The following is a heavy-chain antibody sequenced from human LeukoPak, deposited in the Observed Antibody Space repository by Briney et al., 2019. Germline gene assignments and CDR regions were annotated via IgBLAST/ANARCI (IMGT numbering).Heavy chain of an antibody. Sequence: PSETLSLTCTVSGGSISSGGYYWSWIRQPPGKGLEWIGYIYHSGSTYYNPSLKSRVTISVDRSKNQFSLKLSSVTAADTAVYYCARGGQQLVPFDYWGQGTLVTVSS. D-gene: IGHD6-13*01. CDR2: IYHSGST. CDR3: ARGGQQLVPFDY. V-gene: IGHV4-30-2*01. CDR1: GGSISSGGYY. J-gene: IGHJ4*02.